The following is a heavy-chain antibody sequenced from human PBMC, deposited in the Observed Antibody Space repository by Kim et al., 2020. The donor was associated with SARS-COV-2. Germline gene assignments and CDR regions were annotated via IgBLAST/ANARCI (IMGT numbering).Heavy chain of an antibody. CDR2: FDPEDGET. V-gene: IGHV1-24*01. J-gene: IGHJ5*02. D-gene: IGHD6-6*01. CDR1: GYTLTELS. CDR3: ATAPALVRDGWFDP. Sequence: ASVKVSCKVSGYTLTELSMHWVRQAPGKGLEWMGGFDPEDGETIYAQKFQGRVTMTEDTSTDTAYMELSSLRSEDTAVYYCATAPALVRDGWFDPWGQGSLVTVPS.